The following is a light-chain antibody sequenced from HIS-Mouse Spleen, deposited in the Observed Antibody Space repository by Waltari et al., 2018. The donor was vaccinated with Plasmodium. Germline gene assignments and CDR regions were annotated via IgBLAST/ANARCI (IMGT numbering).Light chain of an antibody. Sequence: SYVLTQPPSVSVAPGQTARITCGGNNIGSKSVHWYQQKPGQAPVLVVYDDSDGPSGIPERFSGSNSGNMATLTISRVEAGDEADYYCQVWDSSSDHPVFGGGTKLTVL. V-gene: IGLV3-21*02. CDR2: DDS. J-gene: IGLJ2*01. CDR3: QVWDSSSDHPV. CDR1: NIGSKS.